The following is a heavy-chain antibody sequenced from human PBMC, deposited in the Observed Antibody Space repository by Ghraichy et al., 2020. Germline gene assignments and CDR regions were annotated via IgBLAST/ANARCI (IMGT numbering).Heavy chain of an antibody. J-gene: IGHJ1*01. CDR3: ASTIAAAGTKH. Sequence: GESLNISCAASGFTFSSYAMHWVRQAPGKGLEWVAVISYDGSNKYYADSVKGRFTISRDNSKNTLYLQMNSLRAEDTAVYYCASTIAAAGTKHWGQGTLVTVSS. V-gene: IGHV3-30*04. CDR2: ISYDGSNK. D-gene: IGHD6-13*01. CDR1: GFTFSSYA.